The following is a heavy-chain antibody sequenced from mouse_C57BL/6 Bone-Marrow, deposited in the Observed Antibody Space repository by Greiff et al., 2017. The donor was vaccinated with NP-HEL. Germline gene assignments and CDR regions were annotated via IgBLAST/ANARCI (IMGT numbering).Heavy chain of an antibody. V-gene: IGHV2-2*01. CDR2: IWSGGST. CDR1: GFSLTSYG. J-gene: IGHJ3*01. CDR3: ARNSGSH. D-gene: IGHD3-1*01. Sequence: QVQLQQSGPGLVQPSQSLSITCTVSGFSLTSYGVHWVRQSPGKGLEWLGVIWSGGSTDYNAAFISRLSISKDNSKSQVFFKMNSLQADDTAIYYCARNSGSHWGQGTLVTVSA.